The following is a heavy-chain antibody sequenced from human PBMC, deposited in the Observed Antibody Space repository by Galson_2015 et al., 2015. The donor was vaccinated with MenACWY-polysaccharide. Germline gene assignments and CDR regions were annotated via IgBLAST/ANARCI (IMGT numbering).Heavy chain of an antibody. V-gene: IGHV4-31*03. CDR2: IYYSGST. Sequence: TLSLTCTVSGGSISSGGYYWSWIRQHPGKGLEWIGYIYYSGSTYYNPSLKSRVTISVDTSKNQFSLKLSSVTAADTAVYYCARGDYGDYEFDYWGQGTLVTVSS. CDR1: GGSISSGGYY. D-gene: IGHD4-17*01. CDR3: ARGDYGDYEFDY. J-gene: IGHJ4*02.